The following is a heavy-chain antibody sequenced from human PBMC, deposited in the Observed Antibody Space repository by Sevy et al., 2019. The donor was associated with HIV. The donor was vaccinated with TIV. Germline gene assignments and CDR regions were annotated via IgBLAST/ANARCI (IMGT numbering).Heavy chain of an antibody. J-gene: IGHJ5*02. CDR1: GFTFSTYA. D-gene: IGHD6-19*01. Sequence: GGSLRLSCAASGFTFSTYAMSWVRQAPGKGLEWVSGISGSGISIYYAGSVKGRFTISRDNSKNTLILQMNSLRVEDTAIYYCAKELPGYQYDSSGNLDTWGQGRLVTVSS. CDR2: ISGSGISI. CDR3: AKELPGYQYDSSGNLDT. V-gene: IGHV3-23*01.